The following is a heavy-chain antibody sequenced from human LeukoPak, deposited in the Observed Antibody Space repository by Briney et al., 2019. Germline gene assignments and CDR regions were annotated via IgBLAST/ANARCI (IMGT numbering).Heavy chain of an antibody. Sequence: ASVKVSCKASGYPFTSYGVTWVRQAPGQGLEWMGWISADNGDTKYAQKLQGRVTMTTDTSTSTAYMELGSLRSDDTAVYYCARGFYDILTETYYFYGMDVWGQGTTVTVSS. J-gene: IGHJ6*02. CDR3: ARGFYDILTETYYFYGMDV. CDR2: ISADNGDT. D-gene: IGHD3-9*01. V-gene: IGHV1-18*01. CDR1: GYPFTSYG.